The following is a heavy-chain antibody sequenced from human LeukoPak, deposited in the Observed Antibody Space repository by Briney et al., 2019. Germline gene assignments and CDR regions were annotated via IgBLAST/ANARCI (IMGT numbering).Heavy chain of an antibody. D-gene: IGHD1-26*01. CDR1: GFTFSSYW. Sequence: GSLRPSCAASGFTFSSYWMSWVRQAPGKGLGWVANIKQDGSEKYYVDSVKGRFTISRDNAKNSLYLQMNSLRAEDTAVYYCTTVRSYWSWGSWGQGILVTVSS. J-gene: IGHJ5*02. CDR3: TTVRSYWSWGS. CDR2: IKQDGSEK. V-gene: IGHV3-7*01.